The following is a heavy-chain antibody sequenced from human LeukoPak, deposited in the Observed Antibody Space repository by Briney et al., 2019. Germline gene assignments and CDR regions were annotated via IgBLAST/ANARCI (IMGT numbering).Heavy chain of an antibody. CDR1: GGTFSSYA. CDR3: ARGREQLANI. Sequence: GASVKVSCKASGGTFSSYAISWVRQAPGQGLEWMGGIIPIFGTANYAQKFQGRVTITTDESTSTAYMELSGLRSEDTAVYYCARGREQLANIWGQGTLVTVSS. V-gene: IGHV1-69*05. D-gene: IGHD6-6*01. CDR2: IIPIFGTA. J-gene: IGHJ4*02.